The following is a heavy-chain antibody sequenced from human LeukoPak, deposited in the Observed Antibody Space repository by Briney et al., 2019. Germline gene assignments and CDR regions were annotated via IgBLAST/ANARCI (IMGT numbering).Heavy chain of an antibody. Sequence: GGSLRLSCAVSGFTFSNYWMTWVRQAPGKGLEWVANIKQDGSEKYYVDSVKGRFTISRDNAKSSLYLQMNSLRAEDTAVYYCARDRGPGGGYNEDYFDYWGQGTLVTVSS. CDR2: IKQDGSEK. CDR3: ARDRGPGGGYNEDYFDY. J-gene: IGHJ4*02. D-gene: IGHD5-24*01. V-gene: IGHV3-7*05. CDR1: GFTFSNYW.